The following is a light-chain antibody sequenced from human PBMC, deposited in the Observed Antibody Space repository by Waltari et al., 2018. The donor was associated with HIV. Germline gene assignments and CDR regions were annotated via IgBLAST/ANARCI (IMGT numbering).Light chain of an antibody. Sequence: QSALTQPASVSGSPGQSITISCTGTSSDVGSYNYVSWYQQHSGKALKLLIFDVSNRPSWFSNRFSGSKSGDTASLTISGLQTEDEAYYYCSSYTRTSTLVAFGGGTKVTVL. CDR1: SSDVGSYNY. CDR2: DVS. J-gene: IGLJ2*01. CDR3: SSYTRTSTLVA. V-gene: IGLV2-14*01.